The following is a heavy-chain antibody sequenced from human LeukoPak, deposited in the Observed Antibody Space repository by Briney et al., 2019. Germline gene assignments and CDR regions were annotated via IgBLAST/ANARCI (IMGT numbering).Heavy chain of an antibody. J-gene: IGHJ4*02. V-gene: IGHV3-23*01. D-gene: IGHD4-17*01. CDR1: GFTFSTCG. Sequence: PGGSLRLSRAASGFTFSTCGMNWVRKAPGKGLEWVSFISGSGSSIYHADSVKGRFTISRDNSNNTLYLQMNSLRAEDTAVYYCAKDRYGDYSFDSWGQGALVTVSS. CDR3: AKDRYGDYSFDS. CDR2: ISGSGSSI.